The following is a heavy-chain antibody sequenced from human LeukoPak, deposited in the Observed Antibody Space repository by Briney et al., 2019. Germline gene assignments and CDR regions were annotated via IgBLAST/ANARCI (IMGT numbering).Heavy chain of an antibody. D-gene: IGHD4-17*01. J-gene: IGHJ4*02. CDR2: IYYSGST. Sequence: PSETLSLTCTVSGGSISSYYWSWIRQPPGKGLEWIGYIYYSGSTNYNPPLKSRVTISVDTSKNQFSLKLSSVTAADTAVYYCAREGYYGDYVDYWGQGTLVTVSS. CDR1: GGSISSYY. CDR3: AREGYYGDYVDY. V-gene: IGHV4-59*01.